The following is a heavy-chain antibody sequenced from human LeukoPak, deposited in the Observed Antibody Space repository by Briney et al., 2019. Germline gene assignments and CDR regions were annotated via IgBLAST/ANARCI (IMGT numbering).Heavy chain of an antibody. CDR3: ATGGICFLGQDY. CDR1: GFTFSSYT. Sequence: GGSLRLSCTVSGFTFSSYTMNWVRQAPGKGLEWVSSIGSSGTTMYYADSVKGRFTISRDNAKTSVFLQMDNLRAEDTAVYYCATGGICFLGQDYWGQGSLVTVSS. V-gene: IGHV3-48*01. D-gene: IGHD3/OR15-3a*01. CDR2: IGSSGTTM. J-gene: IGHJ4*02.